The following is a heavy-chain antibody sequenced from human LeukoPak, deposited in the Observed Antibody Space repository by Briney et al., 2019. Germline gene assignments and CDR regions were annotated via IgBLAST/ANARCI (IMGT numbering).Heavy chain of an antibody. CDR2: INPNSGGT. V-gene: IGHV1-2*02. CDR3: AVLYGDYPNWFDP. Sequence: ASVKVSCKASGYTFTGYYMHWVRQAPGQGLEWMGWINPNSGGTNYAQKFQGRVTMTRGTSISTAYMELSRLRSDDTAVYYCAVLYGDYPNWFDPWGQGTLVTVSS. CDR1: GYTFTGYY. J-gene: IGHJ5*02. D-gene: IGHD4-17*01.